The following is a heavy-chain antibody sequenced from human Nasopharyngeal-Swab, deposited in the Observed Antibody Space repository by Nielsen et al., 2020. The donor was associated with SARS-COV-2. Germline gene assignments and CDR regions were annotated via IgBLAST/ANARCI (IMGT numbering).Heavy chain of an antibody. J-gene: IGHJ5*02. CDR2: IYYSGST. Sequence: WIRQCPSNGLEWIGYIYYSGSTYYNPSLKSRVTISVDTSKNQFSLKLSSVTAADTAVYYCARDYYDSSGYYGGFDPWGQGTLVTVSS. D-gene: IGHD3-22*01. CDR3: ARDYYDSSGYYGGFDP. V-gene: IGHV4-30-4*01.